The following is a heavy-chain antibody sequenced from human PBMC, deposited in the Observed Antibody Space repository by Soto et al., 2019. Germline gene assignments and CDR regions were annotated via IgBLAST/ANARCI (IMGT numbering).Heavy chain of an antibody. CDR3: ARVRLFSEYDILTGHYIFAH. V-gene: IGHV4-61*03. D-gene: IGHD3-9*01. J-gene: IGHJ4*02. Sequence: SETLSLTCTVSGGSVNSGTDFWSWIRQSPGKGLEWIGYSSYSGRTDYNPSLKSRVTISTDTSKNHFSLKLTSVTAADPAVYYCARVRLFSEYDILTGHYIFAHWGRGPLVTVSS. CDR1: GGSVNSGTDF. CDR2: SSYSGRT.